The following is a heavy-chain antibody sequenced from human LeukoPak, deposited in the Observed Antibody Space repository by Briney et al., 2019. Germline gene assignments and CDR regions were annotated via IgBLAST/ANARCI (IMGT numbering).Heavy chain of an antibody. Sequence: PSETLSLTCTVSGYSISSGYYWGWIRQPPGKGLEWIGSIYHSGSTYYNPSLKSRVTISVDTSKNQFSLKLSSVTAADTAVYYCARVTGLSDFDYWGQGTLVTVSS. J-gene: IGHJ4*02. CDR3: ARVTGLSDFDY. V-gene: IGHV4-38-2*02. D-gene: IGHD3-10*01. CDR2: IYHSGST. CDR1: GYSISSGYY.